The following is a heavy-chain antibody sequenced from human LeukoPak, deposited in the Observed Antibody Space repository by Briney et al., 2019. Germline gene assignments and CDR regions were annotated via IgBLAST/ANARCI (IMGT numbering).Heavy chain of an antibody. D-gene: IGHD3-10*01. CDR1: RFIFSSYD. J-gene: IGHJ4*02. V-gene: IGHV3-30*02. CDR2: ISYHGRNR. Sequence: GGSLRLSCAASRFIFSSYDVHWVRHAPGKGLEWLASISYHGRNRYYADPVKRRFSISRDNSENTLYLQINSLRPEDTAVYYCAKGVGYSASGCEKRGLDYWGQKTLVAVAS. CDR3: AKGVGYSASGCEKRGLDY.